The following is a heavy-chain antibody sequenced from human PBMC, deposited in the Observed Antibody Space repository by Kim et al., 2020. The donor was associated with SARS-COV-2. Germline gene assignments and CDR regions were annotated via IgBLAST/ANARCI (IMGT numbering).Heavy chain of an antibody. V-gene: IGHV3-74*01. CDR1: GFTFSSYW. Sequence: GGSLRLSCAASGFTFSSYWIHWVRQAPGKGLVWVSSINTDGSTTSHADSVKGRFTISRDNARNTLYLQMNSLRAEDTAIYYFTRLATGPSPDYWGQGTLVTVSS. CDR2: INTDGSTT. CDR3: TRLATGPSPDY. J-gene: IGHJ4*02.